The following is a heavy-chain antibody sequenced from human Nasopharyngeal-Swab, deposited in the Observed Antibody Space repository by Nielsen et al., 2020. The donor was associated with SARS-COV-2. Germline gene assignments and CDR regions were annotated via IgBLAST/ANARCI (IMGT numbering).Heavy chain of an antibody. J-gene: IGHJ4*02. V-gene: IGHV3-21*01. D-gene: IGHD3-10*01. CDR1: GFTFSSYS. CDR3: ARDLYKVVRGVIGY. Sequence: GGSLRLSCAASGFTFSSYSMNWVRQAPGKGLEWVSSISSSSSYIYYADSVKGRFTISRDNAKNSLYLQMNSLRAEDTAVYYCARDLYKVVRGVIGYWGQGTLVTVSS. CDR2: ISSSSSYI.